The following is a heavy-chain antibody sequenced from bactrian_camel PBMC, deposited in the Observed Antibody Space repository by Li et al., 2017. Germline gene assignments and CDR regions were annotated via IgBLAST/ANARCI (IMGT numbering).Heavy chain of an antibody. V-gene: IGHV3S45*01. D-gene: IGHD2*01. J-gene: IGHJ4*01. CDR2: MYTGFGGGNI. CDR1: GRSNENYF. Sequence: HVQLVESGGGSVQAGGSLRLSCAISGRSNENYFLAWFRQPPGKEREGVAAMYTGFGGGNIYYDDSVKARFTISKDNAKNTLDLQMNSLKPEDTAMYYCAVERDLKDSGYCTLAPVGYNSWGQGTQVTVS. CDR3: AVERDLKDSGYCTLAPVGYNS.